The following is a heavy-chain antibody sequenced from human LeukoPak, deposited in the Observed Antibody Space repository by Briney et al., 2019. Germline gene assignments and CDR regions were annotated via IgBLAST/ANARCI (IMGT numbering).Heavy chain of an antibody. CDR1: GGSVNYDAYS. V-gene: IGHV4-30-2*06. D-gene: IGHD3-22*01. CDR2: TYQPLGP. Sequence: PSQTLSLTCTVPGGSVNYDAYSWSWIRHSAGKALEWIGYTYQPLGPSYNPSLKSRVTISMDTSKRQLFLKLTSVTAADTAVYYCAACTSGSCYSGAPFDWWGQGTLVTVSS. J-gene: IGHJ4*02. CDR3: AACTSGSCYSGAPFDW.